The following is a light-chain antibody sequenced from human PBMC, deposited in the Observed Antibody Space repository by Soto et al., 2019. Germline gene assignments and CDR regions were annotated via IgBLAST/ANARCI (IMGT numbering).Light chain of an antibody. Sequence: QSVLTQPPSASGAPGQRVTISCTGSSSNIGAGYDVHWYQHLPGTVPKLLIYGNSIRPSGVPDRFSGSKSGTSASLAITGLQAEDEADYYCQSYDTSLSAVIFGGGTKLTVL. J-gene: IGLJ2*01. V-gene: IGLV1-40*01. CDR3: QSYDTSLSAVI. CDR1: SSNIGAGYD. CDR2: GNS.